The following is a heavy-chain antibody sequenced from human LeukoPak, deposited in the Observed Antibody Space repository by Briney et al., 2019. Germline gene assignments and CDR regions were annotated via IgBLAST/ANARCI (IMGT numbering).Heavy chain of an antibody. V-gene: IGHV3-30-3*01. CDR1: GFTFTKYA. D-gene: IGHD3-22*01. CDR2: ISSDESKK. CDR3: VRDEEGDPSGFYEYC. Sequence: PGTFLRLSCEASGFTFTKYAMHWVRQAPGKGLEWVAVISSDESKKYYADSVKGRFTISRDNSRNIVYLQLNSLTTEDTAVFYCVRDEEGDPSGFYEYCWGQGTLVTVSS. J-gene: IGHJ4*02.